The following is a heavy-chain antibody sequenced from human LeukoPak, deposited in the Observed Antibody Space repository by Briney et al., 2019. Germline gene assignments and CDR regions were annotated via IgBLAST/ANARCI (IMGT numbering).Heavy chain of an antibody. CDR2: ISAYNGNT. CDR3: ARDHTGYCSSTSCYAPFDY. D-gene: IGHD2-2*01. Sequence: ASVTVSFKSSVYTFTSYGISWVRQAPGQGLAGMGWISAYNGNTNYAQKLQGRVTMTTDTSTSTAYMELRSLRSDDTAVYYCARDHTGYCSSTSCYAPFDYWGQGTLVTVSS. V-gene: IGHV1-18*01. J-gene: IGHJ4*02. CDR1: VYTFTSYG.